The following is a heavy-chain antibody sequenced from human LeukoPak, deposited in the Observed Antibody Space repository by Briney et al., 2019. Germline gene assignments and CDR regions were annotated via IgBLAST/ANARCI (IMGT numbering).Heavy chain of an antibody. D-gene: IGHD6-13*01. CDR2: ISAYNGYT. Sequence: ASVKVSCKASGYTFTSYGITWVRQAPGQGLEWMGWISAYNGYTNYARMLQGRVTITTDTSTTTAYMELGSLRSDDTAVYYCARDEEQQPNYFDYWGQGTLVTVSS. CDR1: GYTFTSYG. CDR3: ARDEEQQPNYFDY. J-gene: IGHJ4*02. V-gene: IGHV1-18*01.